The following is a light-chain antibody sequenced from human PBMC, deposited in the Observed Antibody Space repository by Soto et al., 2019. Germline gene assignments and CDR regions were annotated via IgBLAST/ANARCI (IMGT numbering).Light chain of an antibody. J-gene: IGKJ1*01. V-gene: IGKV1-5*03. Sequence: VQMTQSPSTLSASVGDRVTINCRASQSISSWLAWYQQKPGKAPKLLIYKASTLESGVPSNFSGSGSGTEFTLTISSLQPEDFATYYCQQYNSYPWTFGQGTKVDIK. CDR3: QQYNSYPWT. CDR2: KAS. CDR1: QSISSW.